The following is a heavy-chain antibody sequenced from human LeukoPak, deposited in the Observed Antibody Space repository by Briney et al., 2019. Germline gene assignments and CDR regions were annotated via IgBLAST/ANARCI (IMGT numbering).Heavy chain of an antibody. J-gene: IGHJ3*02. V-gene: IGHV4-59*01. Sequence: PSETLSLTCAVYGGSFSGYYWSWIRQPPGKGLEWIGYIYYSGSTNYNPSLKSRVTISVDTSKNQFSLKLSSVTAADTAVYYCARVYGSGYDFRGAFDIWGQGTMVTVSS. CDR2: IYYSGST. CDR3: ARVYGSGYDFRGAFDI. D-gene: IGHD5-12*01. CDR1: GGSFSGYY.